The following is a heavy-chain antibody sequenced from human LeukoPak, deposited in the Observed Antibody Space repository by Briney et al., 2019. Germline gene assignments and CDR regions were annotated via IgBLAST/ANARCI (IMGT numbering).Heavy chain of an antibody. J-gene: IGHJ4*02. V-gene: IGHV4-39*07. Sequence: SETLSLTCTVSGGSIISSSYYWDWIRQPPGKGLEWIGSIYYSGSTYYNPSLKSRVTISVDTSKNQFSLKLSSVTAADTAVYYCARVPTVTFFDYWGQGTLVTVSS. CDR2: IYYSGST. CDR3: ARVPTVTFFDY. CDR1: GGSIISSSYY. D-gene: IGHD4-17*01.